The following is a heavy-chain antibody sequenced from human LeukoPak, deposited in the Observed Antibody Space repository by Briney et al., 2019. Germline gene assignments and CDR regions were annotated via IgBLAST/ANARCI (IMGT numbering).Heavy chain of an antibody. D-gene: IGHD5-12*01. CDR2: ISGSGGST. V-gene: IGHV3-23*01. CDR3: AKQLPSGYALDY. CDR1: GFTFSSYA. Sequence: PGGSLRLSCAASGFTFSSYAMSCVRQPPGKGLVGVSAISGSGGSTYYADSVKGRFTISRDNSKNTLYLQMNSLRAEDTAVYYCAKQLPSGYALDYWGQGTLVTVSS. J-gene: IGHJ4*02.